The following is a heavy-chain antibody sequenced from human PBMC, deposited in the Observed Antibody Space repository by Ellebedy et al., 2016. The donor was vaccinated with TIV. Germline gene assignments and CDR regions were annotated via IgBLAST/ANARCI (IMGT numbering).Heavy chain of an antibody. D-gene: IGHD2-2*01. CDR2: INHSGNT. CDR3: ARGVPSYTSCYVDY. Sequence: MPGGSLRLSCAVYGGSLSGYYWSWIRQPPGKGLEWIGEINHSGNTNYTPSLKSRVTISIDTSKNQFSLKLSSVTAADTAVYYCARGVPSYTSCYVDYWGQGTLVTVSS. J-gene: IGHJ4*02. V-gene: IGHV4-34*01. CDR1: GGSLSGYY.